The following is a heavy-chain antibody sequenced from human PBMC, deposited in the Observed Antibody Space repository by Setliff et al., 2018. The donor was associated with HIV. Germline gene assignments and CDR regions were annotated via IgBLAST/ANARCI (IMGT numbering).Heavy chain of an antibody. D-gene: IGHD6-13*01. CDR3: ATAQGIATANFDY. CDR2: LNPSEGTT. V-gene: IGHV1-46*01. Sequence: ASVKVSCKASGYTFTTYYIHWVRQAPGQGLEWMGILNPSEGTTSFAQKFQGRVTITADKPTSTAYMELTGLRSEDTAIYYCATAQGIATANFDYWGQGTLVTVSS. CDR1: GYTFTTYY. J-gene: IGHJ4*02.